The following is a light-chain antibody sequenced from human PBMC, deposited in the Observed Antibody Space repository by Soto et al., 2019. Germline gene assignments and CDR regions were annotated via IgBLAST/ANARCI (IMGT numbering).Light chain of an antibody. CDR1: SSDVGTYNH. Sequence: QSALTQPASVSGSPGQSIAISCTGTSSDVGTYNHVSWYQHHPGKAPKAMIYENNKRPAGVSNRFSGSKSGNSASLTISGLQDEDDAVYYCCSYACGSSLVFGGGTKLTVL. CDR2: ENN. V-gene: IGLV2-23*01. J-gene: IGLJ3*02. CDR3: CSYACGSSLV.